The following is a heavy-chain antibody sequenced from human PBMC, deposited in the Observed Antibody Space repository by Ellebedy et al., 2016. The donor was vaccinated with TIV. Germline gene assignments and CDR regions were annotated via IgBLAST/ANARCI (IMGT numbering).Heavy chain of an antibody. D-gene: IGHD3-22*01. Sequence: PGGSLRLSCAASGFTFSSYAMSWVRQAPGKGLEWVSTISSTGSRTYYADSVEGRFIISRDNSKKTLYLQMNSLRAEDTAVYHCAKGRGGGSDTSAPRYYFDYWGLGTLVTVSS. J-gene: IGHJ4*02. CDR2: ISSTGSRT. CDR1: GFTFSSYA. CDR3: AKGRGGGSDTSAPRYYFDY. V-gene: IGHV3-23*01.